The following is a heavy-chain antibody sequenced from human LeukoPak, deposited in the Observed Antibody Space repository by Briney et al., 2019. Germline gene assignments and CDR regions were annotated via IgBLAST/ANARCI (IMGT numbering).Heavy chain of an antibody. J-gene: IGHJ4*02. CDR2: ISGSGGST. CDR3: AKDLAGSGSYSFDY. V-gene: IGHV3-23*01. Sequence: PGGSLRLSCAASGFTFSNYAMNWVRQAPGRGLEWVSAISGSGGSTYYADSVKGRFTISRHKSKNTLYLQMNSLRAEDTAVYYCAKDLAGSGSYSFDYWGQGTLVTVSS. CDR1: GFTFSNYA. D-gene: IGHD1-26*01.